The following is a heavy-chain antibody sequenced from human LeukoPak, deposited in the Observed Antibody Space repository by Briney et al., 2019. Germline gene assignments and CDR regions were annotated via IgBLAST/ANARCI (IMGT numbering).Heavy chain of an antibody. CDR1: GGSSSGYY. D-gene: IGHD5-18*01. J-gene: IGHJ4*02. V-gene: IGHV4-34*01. CDR2: INHSGST. CDR3: ARAPWRYSYGYNY. Sequence: PSKTRSLTAASNGGSSSGYYWGGIGQPPGKGRGWIGEINHSGSTNYNPSLKSRVTISVDTSKNQFSLKLSSVTAADTAVYYCARAPWRYSYGYNYWGQGTLVTVSS.